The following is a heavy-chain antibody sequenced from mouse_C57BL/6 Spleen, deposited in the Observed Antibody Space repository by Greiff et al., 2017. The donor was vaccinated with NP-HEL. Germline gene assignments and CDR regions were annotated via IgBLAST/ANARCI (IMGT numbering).Heavy chain of an antibody. CDR1: GYTFTDYE. D-gene: IGHD1-1*01. Sequence: VQLQQSGAELVRPGASVTLSCKASGYTFTDYEMHWVKQTPVHGLEWIGAIDPETGGTAYNQKFKGKAILTADKSSSTAYMELRSLTAEDSAVDYCTRSCPYGDYAMDYWGQGTSVTVSS. CDR3: TRSCPYGDYAMDY. J-gene: IGHJ4*01. V-gene: IGHV1-15*01. CDR2: IDPETGGT.